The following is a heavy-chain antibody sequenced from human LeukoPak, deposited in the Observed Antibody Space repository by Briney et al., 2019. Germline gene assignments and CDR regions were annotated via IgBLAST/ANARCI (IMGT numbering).Heavy chain of an antibody. CDR1: GYSFTSYW. CDR3: ARITEAYYDFWSGAPRKHYMDV. V-gene: IGHV5-51*01. D-gene: IGHD3-3*01. J-gene: IGHJ6*03. CDR2: IYPGDSET. Sequence: GESLRIPCQASGYSFTSYWVGWVRQMPGKGLEWMGIIYPGDSETTYSPPFQGHITISADRSINTAYLQWTNLKASDTAMYYCARITEAYYDFWSGAPRKHYMDVWGKGTTVTVSS.